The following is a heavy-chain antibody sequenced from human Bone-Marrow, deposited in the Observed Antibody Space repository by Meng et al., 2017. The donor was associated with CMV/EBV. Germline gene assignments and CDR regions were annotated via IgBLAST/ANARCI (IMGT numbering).Heavy chain of an antibody. V-gene: IGHV1-2*02. J-gene: IGHJ5*02. CDR2: INPNSGDT. D-gene: IGHD4-17*01. CDR3: TRDAHLTTVTPNWFDP. CDR1: GDTCTDYY. Sequence: QGQLVQAGAELRKQGASGKVAGKDSGDTCTDYYRHWVRQAHGQGLEWMGCINPNSGDTNYAQKFQGRVTMTRDTSISTAYMELSRLRSDDTAVYYCTRDAHLTTVTPNWFDPWGQGTLVTVSS.